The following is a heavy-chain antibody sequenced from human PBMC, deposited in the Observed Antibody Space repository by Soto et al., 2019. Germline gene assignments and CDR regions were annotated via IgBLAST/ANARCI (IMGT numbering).Heavy chain of an antibody. CDR3: ARGHSGYDYNFDY. CDR2: IFNSGSA. V-gene: IGHV4-31*03. Sequence: SETLSLTCSVSGVVTFSGSYYWSWIRQRPGKGLECLGYIFNSGSAYYNPSLRSRVTISIDTSKDEFSLTLSSVTAADTAVYFCARGHSGYDYNFDYWGQGLSVTVYS. D-gene: IGHD5-12*01. J-gene: IGHJ4*02. CDR1: GVVTFSGSYY.